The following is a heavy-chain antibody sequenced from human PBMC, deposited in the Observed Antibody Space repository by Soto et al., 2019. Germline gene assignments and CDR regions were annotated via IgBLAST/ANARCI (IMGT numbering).Heavy chain of an antibody. D-gene: IGHD2-15*01. CDR2: ISRSGDRT. Sequence: EVQLVESGEGLVQPGGSLRLSCAAPGFTFRSYNIHRIRQAPGKGLEFVSAISRSGDRTYYADSVKGRFTITRDNSKNTVWLQMGSLRAEDMAVYYCARARCSSGQCYYFDYWGRGDLVSVSS. CDR1: GFTFRSYN. V-gene: IGHV3-64*02. J-gene: IGHJ4*02. CDR3: ARARCSSGQCYYFDY.